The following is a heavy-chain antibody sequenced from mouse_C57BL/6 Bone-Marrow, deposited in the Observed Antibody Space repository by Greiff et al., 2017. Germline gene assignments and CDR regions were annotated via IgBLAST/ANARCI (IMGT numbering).Heavy chain of an antibody. CDR1: GYTFTDYY. D-gene: IGHD1-1*01. J-gene: IGHJ2*01. CDR2: INPNNGGT. Sequence: VQLQQSGPELVKPGASVKISCKASGYTFTDYYMNWVKQSHGKSLEWIGDINPNNGGTSYNQKFKGKATLTVDKSSSTAYMELRSLTSEDSAVYYCARGHISTVVFDYWGQGTTLTVSS. CDR3: ARGHISTVVFDY. V-gene: IGHV1-26*01.